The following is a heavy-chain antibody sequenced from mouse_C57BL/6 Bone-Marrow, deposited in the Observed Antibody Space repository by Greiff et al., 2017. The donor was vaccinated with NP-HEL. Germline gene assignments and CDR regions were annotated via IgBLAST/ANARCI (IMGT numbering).Heavy chain of an antibody. J-gene: IGHJ2*01. CDR3: ARLLWSFDY. CDR2: IYPRSGNT. CDR1: GYTFTSYG. D-gene: IGHD1-1*02. V-gene: IGHV1-81*01. Sequence: VKLVESGAELARPGASVKLSCKASGYTFTSYGISWVKQRTGQGLEWIGEIYPRSGNTYYNEKFKGKATLTADKSSSTAYMELRSLTSEDSAVYFCARLLWSFDYWGQGTTLTVSS.